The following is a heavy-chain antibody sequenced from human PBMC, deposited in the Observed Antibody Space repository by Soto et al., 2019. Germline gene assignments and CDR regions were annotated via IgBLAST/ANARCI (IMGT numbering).Heavy chain of an antibody. D-gene: IGHD2-2*01. CDR2: ISLYSDGT. Sequence: QVQLVQSGGEVKRPGASVKVSCRTSGYTFSNYGITWVRQAPGQPLEWLGWISLYSDGTNYAQKFQGRVSMTTDTSTTTAYMELRSLRSDDTAVYYCARVVPGAEAWFGPWGQGTLVTLCS. V-gene: IGHV1-18*01. CDR1: GYTFSNYG. J-gene: IGHJ5*02. CDR3: ARVVPGAEAWFGP.